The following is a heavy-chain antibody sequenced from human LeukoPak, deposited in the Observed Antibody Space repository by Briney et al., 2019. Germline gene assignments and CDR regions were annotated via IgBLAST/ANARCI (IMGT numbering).Heavy chain of an antibody. J-gene: IGHJ5*02. CDR2: INHSGST. CDR1: GGSFSGYY. Sequence: SETLSLTCAVYGGSFSGYYWSWIRQPPGKGLEWIGEINHSGSTNYNPSLKSRVTISVDTSKNRFSLKLSSVTAADTAVYYCARRNTFITIFGVVIPNWFDPWGQGTLVTVSS. CDR3: ARRNTFITIFGVVIPNWFDP. D-gene: IGHD3-3*01. V-gene: IGHV4-34*01.